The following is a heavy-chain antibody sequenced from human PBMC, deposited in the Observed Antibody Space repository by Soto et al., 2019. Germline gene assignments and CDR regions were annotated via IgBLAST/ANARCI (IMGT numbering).Heavy chain of an antibody. D-gene: IGHD1-26*01. CDR1: GFTFSSYG. Sequence: GGSLRLSCAASGFTFSSYGMHWVRQAPGKGLEWVTGILYDGSDKYYADSVKGRFTISRENSKNTLYLQMNSLRTEDSAVDYCARVLISKFRHPPRATHFPYRRTSDL. J-gene: IGHJ2*01. CDR2: ILYDGSDK. V-gene: IGHV3-30*03. CDR3: ARVLISKFRHPPRATHFPYRRTSDL.